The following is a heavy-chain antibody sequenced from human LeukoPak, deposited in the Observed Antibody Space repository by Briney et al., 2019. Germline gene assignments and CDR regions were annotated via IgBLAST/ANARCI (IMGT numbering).Heavy chain of an antibody. CDR2: INPSGGST. Sequence: ASVKVSCKASGYRFTSYYMHRVRQAPGQGLEWMGIINPSGGSTSYVQKFQGRVTMTRDTSTSTVYMELSSLRSEDTAVYYCARSSAGGRITIFGVVMDTPFDPWGQGTLVTVSS. CDR1: GYRFTSYY. J-gene: IGHJ5*02. CDR3: ARSSAGGRITIFGVVMDTPFDP. D-gene: IGHD3-3*01. V-gene: IGHV1-46*01.